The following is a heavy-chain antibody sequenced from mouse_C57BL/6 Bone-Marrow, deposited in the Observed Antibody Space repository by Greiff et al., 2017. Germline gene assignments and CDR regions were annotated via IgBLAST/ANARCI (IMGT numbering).Heavy chain of an antibody. J-gene: IGHJ3*01. CDR1: GYTFTGYW. Sequence: VQLQQSGAELMKPGASVKLSCKATGYTFTGYWIEWVKQRPGHGLEWIGEILPGSGSTNYNEQFKGKATFTADTSSNTSYMQLSSLTTEDSAIYHCASPLYYDYGLLFAYWGQGTLVTVSA. CDR3: ASPLYYDYGLLFAY. D-gene: IGHD2-4*01. CDR2: ILPGSGST. V-gene: IGHV1-9*01.